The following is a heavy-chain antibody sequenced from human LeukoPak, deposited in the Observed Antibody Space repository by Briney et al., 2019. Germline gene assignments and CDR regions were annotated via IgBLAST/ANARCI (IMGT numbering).Heavy chain of an antibody. CDR3: ARVDGEYYYYYYMDV. CDR1: GYTFTSYG. J-gene: IGHJ6*03. CDR2: ISAYNGNT. V-gene: IGHV1-18*01. D-gene: IGHD4-17*01. Sequence: ASVNVSCKPSGYTFTSYGISWVRQAPGQGLESMGWISAYNGNTNYAQKLQGRVTMTTDTSSSTAHMELRSLRSDDTAVYYCARVDGEYYYYYYMDVWGKGTTVTVSS.